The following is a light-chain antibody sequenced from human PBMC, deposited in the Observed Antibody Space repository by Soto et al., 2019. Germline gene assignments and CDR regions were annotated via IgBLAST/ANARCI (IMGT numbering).Light chain of an antibody. CDR2: WAS. CDR3: QQYYSTPGLT. J-gene: IGKJ4*01. CDR1: QSILYSSNNKNY. V-gene: IGKV4-1*01. Sequence: DIVMTQSPDSLAVSLGERATINCKSSQSILYSSNNKNYLAWYQQKPGQSPKLLIYWASNRESGVPDRFSGSGSGTDFTLTISSLQAEDVAVYYCQQYYSTPGLTFGGGTKVEIK.